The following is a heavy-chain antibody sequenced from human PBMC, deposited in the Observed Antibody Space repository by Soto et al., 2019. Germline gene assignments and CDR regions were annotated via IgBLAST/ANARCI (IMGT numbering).Heavy chain of an antibody. CDR3: ARAYSSPPYYYYYYMGV. J-gene: IGHJ6*03. D-gene: IGHD4-4*01. CDR2: IGTAGDT. V-gene: IGHV3-13*01. Sequence: GGSLRLSCAASGFTFSSYDMHWVRQATGKGLEWVSAIGTAGDTYYPGSVKGRFTISRENAKNSLYLQMNSLRAGDTAVYYCARAYSSPPYYYYYYMGVWGKGTTVTVSS. CDR1: GFTFSSYD.